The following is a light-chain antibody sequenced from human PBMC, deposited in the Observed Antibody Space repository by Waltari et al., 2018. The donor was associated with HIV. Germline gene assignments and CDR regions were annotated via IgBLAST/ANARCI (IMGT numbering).Light chain of an antibody. V-gene: IGKV3-15*01. CDR2: GVS. CDR3: QQYDNWPPWT. Sequence: EILMTQSPATLSVSPGERVTLSCGASQSIAKNLAWYQQKPCQAPRLLMYGVSTRATGIPARFSGSGSWTEFTLTISSLQSEDLAVYYCQQYDNWPPWTFGQGTKVE. J-gene: IGKJ1*01. CDR1: QSIAKN.